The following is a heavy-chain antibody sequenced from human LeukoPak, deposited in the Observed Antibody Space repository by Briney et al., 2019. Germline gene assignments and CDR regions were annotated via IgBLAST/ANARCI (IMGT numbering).Heavy chain of an antibody. V-gene: IGHV4-38-2*01. D-gene: IGHD1-26*01. CDR2: IYHSEDT. CDR3: ATPSKWDLSDLDC. J-gene: IGHJ4*02. CDR1: GFTFDDYG. Sequence: GSLRLSCAASGFTFDDYGMSWVRQAPGKGLEWIGSIYHSEDTYYNPSLKSRVTISVDTSKKHFSPKVNSVTAADTAVYYCATPSKWDLSDLDCWGQGTLVTVSS.